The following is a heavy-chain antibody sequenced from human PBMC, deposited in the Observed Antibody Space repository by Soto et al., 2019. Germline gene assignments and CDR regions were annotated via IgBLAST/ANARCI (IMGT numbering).Heavy chain of an antibody. J-gene: IGHJ4*02. CDR2: ISSSSSYI. D-gene: IGHD3-10*01. CDR1: GFTFSSYS. V-gene: IGHV3-21*01. Sequence: EVQLVESGGGLVKPGGSLRLSCAASGFTFSSYSMNWVRQAPGKGLEWVSSISSSSSYIYYADSVKGRFTISRDNAKNSLYLKMNSLRAEDRAVYYCARDGFPMVRGPPKYFAYGGQGTLFTVSS. CDR3: ARDGFPMVRGPPKYFAY.